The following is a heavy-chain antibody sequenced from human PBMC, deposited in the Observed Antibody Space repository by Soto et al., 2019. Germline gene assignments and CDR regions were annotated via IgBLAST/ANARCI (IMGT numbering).Heavy chain of an antibody. J-gene: IGHJ3*02. CDR3: ARSGETGDRGAFDI. V-gene: IGHV6-1*01. D-gene: IGHD7-27*01. Sequence: KQSQTLSLTCAISGDSVSSNSAAWNWIRQSPSRGLEWLGRTYYRSKWYNDYAVSVKSRITINPDTSKNQFSLQLNSVTPEDTAVYYCARSGETGDRGAFDIWGQGTMVTVSS. CDR2: TYYRSKWYN. CDR1: GDSVSSNSAA.